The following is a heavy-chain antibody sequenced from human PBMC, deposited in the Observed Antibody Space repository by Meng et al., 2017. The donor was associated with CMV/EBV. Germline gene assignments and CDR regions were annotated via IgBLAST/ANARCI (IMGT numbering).Heavy chain of an antibody. Sequence: SETLSLTCAVYGGSFSAYYWSWIRQPPGKGLEWIGEINHSGSANYNSSLKSRVTISVDTSKNHFSLRLSSVTAADTAVYFCGTGRGDAWELLGDWGQGTLVTVS. CDR2: INHSGSA. CDR3: GTGRGDAWELLGD. V-gene: IGHV4-34*01. CDR1: GGSFSAYY. J-gene: IGHJ4*02. D-gene: IGHD1-26*01.